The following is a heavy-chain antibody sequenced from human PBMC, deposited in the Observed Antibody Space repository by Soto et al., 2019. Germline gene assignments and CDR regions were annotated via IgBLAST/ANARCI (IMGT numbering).Heavy chain of an antibody. CDR1: GGSISSYY. D-gene: IGHD4-17*01. CDR3: ARGGDYAYYYFDY. V-gene: IGHV4-59*01. J-gene: IGHJ4*02. Sequence: SETLSLTCTVSGGSISSYYWSWIRQPPGKGLEWIGYIYYSGSTNYNPSLKSRVTISVDTSKNQFSLKLSSVTAADTAVYYCARGGDYAYYYFDYWGQGTRVSVAS. CDR2: IYYSGST.